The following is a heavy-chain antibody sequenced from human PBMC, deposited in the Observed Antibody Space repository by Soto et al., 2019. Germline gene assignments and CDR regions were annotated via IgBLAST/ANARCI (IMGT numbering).Heavy chain of an antibody. CDR1: GGSISSSSYY. D-gene: IGHD3-22*01. Sequence: PSETLSLTCTVSGGSISSSSYYWGWIRQPPGKGLEWIGSIYYSGSTYYNPSLKSRVTISVDTSKNQFSLKLSSVTAADTAVYYCARLYDSSGYPQDYFDYWGQGTLVTVSS. V-gene: IGHV4-39*01. CDR3: ARLYDSSGYPQDYFDY. J-gene: IGHJ4*02. CDR2: IYYSGST.